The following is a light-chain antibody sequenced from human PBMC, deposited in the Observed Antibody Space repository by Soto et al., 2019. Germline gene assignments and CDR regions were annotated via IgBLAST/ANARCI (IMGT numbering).Light chain of an antibody. V-gene: IGKV3-15*01. CDR2: GAS. CDR3: QQYNDWPPA. J-gene: IGKJ4*01. Sequence: ETVMTQSPATLSLSPGERATLSCRASQSVSSKLVWYQQKPGQAPRFLIYGASTRATGTPARFRGSGSGTEFTLTIDSLQSEDFAVYYCQQYNDWPPAFGGGTKVEIK. CDR1: QSVSSK.